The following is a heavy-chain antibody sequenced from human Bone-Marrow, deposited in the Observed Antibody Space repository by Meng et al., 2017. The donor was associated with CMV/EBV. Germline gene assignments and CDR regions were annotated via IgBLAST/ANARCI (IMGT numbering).Heavy chain of an antibody. CDR2: IKQDGSEK. Sequence: GESLKISCAASGFTFSSYWMSWVRQAPGKGLEWMANIKQDGSEKYYVDSVKGRFTISRDNAKNSLYLQMNSLRAEDTAVYYCARGGYSYGRRGDYWGQGTLVTVSS. V-gene: IGHV3-7*01. CDR3: ARGGYSYGRRGDY. D-gene: IGHD5-18*01. J-gene: IGHJ4*02. CDR1: GFTFSSYW.